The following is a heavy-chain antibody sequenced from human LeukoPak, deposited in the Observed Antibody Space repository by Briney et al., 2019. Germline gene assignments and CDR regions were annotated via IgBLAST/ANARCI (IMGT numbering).Heavy chain of an antibody. CDR2: IYYSGST. V-gene: IGHV4-59*12. CDR3: ARGRYYYDSSARYFDY. D-gene: IGHD3-22*01. Sequence: SETLSLTCTVSGGSISSYYWSWIRQPPGKGLEWIGYIYYSGSTNYNPSLKSRVTMSVDTSKNQFSLKLSSVTAADTAVYYCARGRYYYDSSARYFDYWGQGTLVTVSS. J-gene: IGHJ4*02. CDR1: GGSISSYY.